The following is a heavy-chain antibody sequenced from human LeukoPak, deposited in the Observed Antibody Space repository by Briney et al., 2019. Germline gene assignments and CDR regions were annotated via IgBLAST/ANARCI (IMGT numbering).Heavy chain of an antibody. CDR1: GFTFSSYA. D-gene: IGHD3-16*01. CDR2: ISGSGGST. J-gene: IGHJ4*02. CDR3: AKAHDYVGGSYRSLLPFDY. V-gene: IGHV3-23*01. Sequence: GGSLRLSCAASGFTFSSYAMSWVRQAPGKGLEWVSAISGSGGSTYYADSVKGRFTISRDNSKNTLYLRMNSLRAEDTAVYYCAKAHDYVGGSYRSLLPFDYWGQGTLVTVSS.